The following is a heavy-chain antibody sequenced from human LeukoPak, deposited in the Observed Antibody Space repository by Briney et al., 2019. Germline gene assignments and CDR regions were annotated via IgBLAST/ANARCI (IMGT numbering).Heavy chain of an antibody. J-gene: IGHJ4*02. CDR3: ARVSGGCFDY. D-gene: IGHD3-10*01. Sequence: SETLSLTCTVSGGSISSGGYYWSWIRQHPGKGLEWTGYIYYSGSTYYSPSLKSRLSISVDTSKNQFSLRLSSVTAADTAVYYCARVSGGCFDYWGQGALVTVSS. CDR2: IYYSGST. CDR1: GGSISSGGYY. V-gene: IGHV4-31*03.